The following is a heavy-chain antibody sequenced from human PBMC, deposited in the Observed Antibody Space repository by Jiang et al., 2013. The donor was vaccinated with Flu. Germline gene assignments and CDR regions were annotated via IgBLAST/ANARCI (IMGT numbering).Heavy chain of an antibody. Sequence: GAEVKKPGESLKISCKGSGYSFTSYWIGWVRQMPGKGLEWMGIIYPGDSDTRYSPSFQGQVTISADKSISTAYLQWSSLKASDTAMYYCARLEYSSGWYGLHYYYYGMDVWGKGTTVTVSS. CDR2: IYPGDSDT. CDR1: GYSFTSYW. CDR3: ARLEYSSGWYGLHYYYYGMDV. D-gene: IGHD6-19*01. J-gene: IGHJ6*04. V-gene: IGHV5-51*01.